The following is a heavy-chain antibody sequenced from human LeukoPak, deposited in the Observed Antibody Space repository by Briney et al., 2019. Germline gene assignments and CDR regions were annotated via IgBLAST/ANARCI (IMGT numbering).Heavy chain of an antibody. CDR1: GGSFSGYY. V-gene: IGHV4-34*01. Sequence: PSETLSLTCAVYGGSFSGYYWSWIRQPPGKGLEWIGEIYHSGSTNYNPSLKSRVTISVDTSKDQFSLKLSSVTAADTAVYYCAACFRYSGSHDYWGQGTLVTVSS. CDR3: AACFRYSGSHDY. CDR2: IYHSGST. J-gene: IGHJ4*02. D-gene: IGHD1-26*01.